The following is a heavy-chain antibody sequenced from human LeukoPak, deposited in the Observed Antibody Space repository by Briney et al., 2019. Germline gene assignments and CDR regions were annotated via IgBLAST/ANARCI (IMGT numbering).Heavy chain of an antibody. CDR3: ARESRSFHYGSGSYYNVFEPYYYYYMDV. CDR2: IYSGGST. CDR1: GFTVSSNY. Sequence: PGRSLRLSCAASGFTVSSNYMSWVRQAPGKGLEWVPVIYSGGSTYYADSVKGRFTISRDNSKNTLYLQMNSLRAEDTAVYYCARESRSFHYGSGSYYNVFEPYYYYYMDVWGKGTTVTISS. V-gene: IGHV3-66*01. J-gene: IGHJ6*03. D-gene: IGHD3-10*01.